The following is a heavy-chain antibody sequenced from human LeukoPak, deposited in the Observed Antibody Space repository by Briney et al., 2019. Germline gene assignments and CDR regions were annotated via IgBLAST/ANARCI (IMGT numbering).Heavy chain of an antibody. Sequence: PGGSLRLSCAASAFTFSSYAMSWVRQAPGKGLEWVSAVSGSGGSTYYADSMKGRFTISRDNSKNTLYLQMNSLRAEDTAVYYCATGGYYYYYGMDVWGQGTTVTASS. J-gene: IGHJ6*02. D-gene: IGHD3-10*01. V-gene: IGHV3-23*01. CDR3: ATGGYYYYYGMDV. CDR2: VSGSGGST. CDR1: AFTFSSYA.